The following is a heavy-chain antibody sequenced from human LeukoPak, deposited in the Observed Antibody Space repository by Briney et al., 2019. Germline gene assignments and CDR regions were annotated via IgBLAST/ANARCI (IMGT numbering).Heavy chain of an antibody. CDR3: ARGSRVRGVIVHYYYYYMDV. Sequence: GSLRLSCAASGFTFSSDAMSWVRQAPGKGLEWIGEINHSGSTNYNPSLKSRVTISVDTSKNQFSLKLSSVTAADTAVYYCARGSRVRGVIVHYYYYYMDVWGKGTTVTVSS. J-gene: IGHJ6*03. D-gene: IGHD3-10*01. CDR1: GFTFSSDA. CDR2: INHSGST. V-gene: IGHV4-34*01.